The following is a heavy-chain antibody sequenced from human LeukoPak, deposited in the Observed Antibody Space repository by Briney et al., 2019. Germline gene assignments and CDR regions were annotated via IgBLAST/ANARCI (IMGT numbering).Heavy chain of an antibody. CDR2: IYHSGST. J-gene: IGHJ6*03. D-gene: IGHD5-18*01. Sequence: SETLSLTCSVSGASLSTSPYYWGWIRQPPGKGLEWIGSIYHSGSTYYNPSLKSRVTISVDTSKNQFSLKLSSVTAADTAVYYCARDTSRGCSYGSATRGMDVWGKGTTVTVSS. V-gene: IGHV4-39*07. CDR3: ARDTSRGCSYGSATRGMDV. CDR1: GASLSTSPYY.